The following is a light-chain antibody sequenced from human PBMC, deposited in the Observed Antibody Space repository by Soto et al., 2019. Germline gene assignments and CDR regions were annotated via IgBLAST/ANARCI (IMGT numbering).Light chain of an antibody. J-gene: IGKJ1*01. Sequence: EIVLPQSPGTLSLSPGERATLSCRATQSVRSSFLAWYQQEPGQAPRLLISGASSRATGIPDRFSGSGSGTDFTLTISRLEPDDFAVYYCHHYGTSWTFGQGTKVDIK. CDR1: QSVRSSF. V-gene: IGKV3-20*01. CDR2: GAS. CDR3: HHYGTSWT.